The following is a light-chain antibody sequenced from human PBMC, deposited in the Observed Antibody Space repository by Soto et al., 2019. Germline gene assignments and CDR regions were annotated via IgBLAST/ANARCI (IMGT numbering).Light chain of an antibody. CDR2: TND. J-gene: IGLJ1*01. CDR1: SSNIGSTT. Sequence: QSVLTQPPSASGTPGQRVTISCSGSSSNIGSTTVSWFQLLPGTAPKLLISTNDQRPSGVPDRFSGSKSGTSASLAISGLQSEDDADYYCAAGDDSLNGFVFGTGTKVTVL. CDR3: AAGDDSLNGFV. V-gene: IGLV1-44*01.